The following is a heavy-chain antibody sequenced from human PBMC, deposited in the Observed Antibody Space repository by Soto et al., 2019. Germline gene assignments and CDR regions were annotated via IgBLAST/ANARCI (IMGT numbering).Heavy chain of an antibody. D-gene: IGHD3-9*01. CDR3: AHSQVPLRYFDWRYYYYYGMDV. J-gene: IGHJ6*02. CDR2: IYWDDDK. CDR1: GFSLSTSGVG. V-gene: IGHV2-5*02. Sequence: QITLKESGPTLVKPTQTLTLTCTFSGFSLSTSGVGVGWIRQPPGKALEWLALIYWDDDKRYSPSLKSRLTITKDTSKNQVVLTMTNMDPVDTATYYCAHSQVPLRYFDWRYYYYYGMDVWGQGTTVTVSS.